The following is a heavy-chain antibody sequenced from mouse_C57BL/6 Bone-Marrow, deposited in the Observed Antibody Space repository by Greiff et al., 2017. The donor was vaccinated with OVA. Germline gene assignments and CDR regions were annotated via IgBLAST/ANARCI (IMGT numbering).Heavy chain of an antibody. J-gene: IGHJ1*03. CDR1: GYTFTSYW. CDR3: AIYGSSYVNWYFDV. V-gene: IGHV1-74*01. D-gene: IGHD1-1*01. CDR2: IHPSDSDT. Sequence: QVQLQQPGAELVKPGASVKVSCKASGYTFTSYWMHWVKQRPGQGLEWIGRIHPSDSDTNYNQKFKGKATLTVDKSSSTAYMQLSSLTSEDSAVDNGAIYGSSYVNWYFDVWGTGTTVTVSS.